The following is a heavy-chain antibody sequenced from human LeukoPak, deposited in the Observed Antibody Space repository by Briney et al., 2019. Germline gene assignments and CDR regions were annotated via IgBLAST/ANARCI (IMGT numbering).Heavy chain of an antibody. CDR1: GFTFSSYA. CDR3: ARAWDYYYYGMDV. D-gene: IGHD3-16*01. V-gene: IGHV3-64*01. J-gene: IGHJ6*02. CDR2: ISSNGGST. Sequence: GGSLRLSCAASGFTFSSYAMHWVRQAPGKGLEYVSAISSNGGSTYYANSVKGRFTISRDNSKNTLYLQMGSLRAEDMAVYYCARAWDYYYYGMDVWGQGTTVIVSS.